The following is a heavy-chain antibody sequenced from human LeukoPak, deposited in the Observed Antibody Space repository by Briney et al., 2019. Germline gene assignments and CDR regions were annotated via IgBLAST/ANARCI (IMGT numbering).Heavy chain of an antibody. D-gene: IGHD3-10*01. V-gene: IGHV3-53*01. Sequence: PGGSLRLSCAASGFTVSSNYISWVRQAPGKGLEWVSVIYSGGTTYYADSVKGRFTISRDNSKNTLYLQMNSLRAEDTAVYYCARDNSVGDIAWWFDPWGQGTLVTVSS. J-gene: IGHJ5*02. CDR3: ARDNSVGDIAWWFDP. CDR2: IYSGGTT. CDR1: GFTVSSNY.